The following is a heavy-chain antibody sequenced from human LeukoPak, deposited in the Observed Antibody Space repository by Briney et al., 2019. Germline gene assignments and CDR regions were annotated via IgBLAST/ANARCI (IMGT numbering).Heavy chain of an antibody. Sequence: GGSLRLSCAASGFTVSSNYMSWVRQAPGKGLEWVSVIYSGGSTYYADSVKGRFTISRDNSKNTLYLQMNSLRAEDTAVYYCARDLDNSIRAFDIWGQGTMVTVSS. CDR2: IYSGGST. CDR3: ARDLDNSIRAFDI. V-gene: IGHV3-66*01. CDR1: GFTVSSNY. D-gene: IGHD1-1*01. J-gene: IGHJ3*02.